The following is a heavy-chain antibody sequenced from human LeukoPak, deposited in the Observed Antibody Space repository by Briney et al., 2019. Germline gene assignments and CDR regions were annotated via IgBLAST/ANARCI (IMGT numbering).Heavy chain of an antibody. J-gene: IGHJ4*02. D-gene: IGHD2-15*01. V-gene: IGHV3-48*03. CDR3: ASSGQDDY. CDR1: GFTFSSYE. Sequence: GGSLRLSCVASGFTFSSYEMHWVRQAPEKGLEWISYFSSSGTTIYYADSVKGRFTISRDNAKNSLYLQMNSLRAEDTAVYYCASSGQDDYWGQGTLVTVSS. CDR2: FSSSGTTI.